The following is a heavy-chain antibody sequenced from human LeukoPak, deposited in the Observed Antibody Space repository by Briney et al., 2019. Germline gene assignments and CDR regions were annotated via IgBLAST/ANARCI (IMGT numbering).Heavy chain of an antibody. CDR2: INHSGST. CDR3: ARGYSSGWYFDY. D-gene: IGHD6-19*01. J-gene: IGHJ4*02. V-gene: IGHV4-34*01. Sequence: SETLSLTCAVYGGSFSGYYWSWIRQPPGKGPEWIGEINHSGSTNYNPSLKSRVTISVDTSKNQFSLKLSSVTAADTAVYYCARGYSSGWYFDYWGQGTLVTVSS. CDR1: GGSFSGYY.